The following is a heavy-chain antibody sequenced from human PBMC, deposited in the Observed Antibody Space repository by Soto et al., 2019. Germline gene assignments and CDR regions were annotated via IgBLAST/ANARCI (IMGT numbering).Heavy chain of an antibody. J-gene: IGHJ4*02. V-gene: IGHV4-59*01. Sequence: SETLSLTCTVSGDSIGSYHWCWVRQPPGKGLEWIGFMFSRGSANYNPSLKSRVTISVDTSKSQFSLKLTSVTAADTAIYYCARHHPLIVGEVEIPIDFWGKGTLVTVSS. CDR3: ARHHPLIVGEVEIPIDF. CDR1: GDSIGSYH. D-gene: IGHD1-26*01. CDR2: MFSRGSA.